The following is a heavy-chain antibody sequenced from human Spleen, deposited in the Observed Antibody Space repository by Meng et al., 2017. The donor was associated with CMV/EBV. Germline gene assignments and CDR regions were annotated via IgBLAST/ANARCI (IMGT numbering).Heavy chain of an antibody. V-gene: IGHV3-7*01. CDR2: IKQDGSEK. J-gene: IGHJ4*02. D-gene: IGHD1-26*01. CDR1: GFTFSRYS. CDR3: ARGGSYGVY. Sequence: GESLKISCAASGFTFSRYSMNWVRQAPGKGLEWVANIKQDGSEKYYVDSVKGRFTISRDNAKNSLYLQMNSLRAEDTAVYYCARGGSYGVYWGQGTLVTVSS.